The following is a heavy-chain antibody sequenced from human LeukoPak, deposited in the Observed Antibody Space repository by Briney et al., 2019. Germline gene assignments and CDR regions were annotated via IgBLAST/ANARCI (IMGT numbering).Heavy chain of an antibody. V-gene: IGHV1-8*03. CDR2: MNPNSGNT. CDR3: AAHYYDSRGGAFDI. CDR1: GGTFSSYA. J-gene: IGHJ3*02. D-gene: IGHD3-22*01. Sequence: EASVKVSCKASGGTFSSYAISWVRQAPGQGLEWMGWMNPNSGNTGYAQKFQGRVTITRNTSISTAYMELSSLRSEDTAVYYCAAHYYDSRGGAFDIWGQGTMVTVSS.